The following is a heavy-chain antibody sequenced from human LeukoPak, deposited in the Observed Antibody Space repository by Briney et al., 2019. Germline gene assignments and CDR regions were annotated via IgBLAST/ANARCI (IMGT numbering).Heavy chain of an antibody. V-gene: IGHV4-61*02. J-gene: IGHJ4*02. D-gene: IGHD4-17*01. CDR1: GGSISSGIYY. CDR3: ARSMYGDYVLTW. CDR2: IYTSGST. Sequence: SQTLSLTCTVSGGSISSGIYYWSWIRQPAGKGLEWIGRIYTSGSTNYNPSLKSRVTISVDTSKNQFSLKLSSVTAADTAVYYCARSMYGDYVLTWWGQGTLVTVSS.